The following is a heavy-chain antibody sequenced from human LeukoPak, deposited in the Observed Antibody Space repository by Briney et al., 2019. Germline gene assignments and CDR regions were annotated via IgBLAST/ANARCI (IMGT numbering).Heavy chain of an antibody. V-gene: IGHV4-30-2*01. CDR1: GGSISSGGYS. CDR2: IYHSGST. Sequence: SETLSLTCAVSGGSISSGGYSWSWIRQPPGKGLEWIGYIYHSGSTYYNPSLKSRVTISVDRSKNQFSLKLSSVTAADTAVYYCARDQGYLDYWGQGTLVTVSS. CDR3: ARDQGYLDY. J-gene: IGHJ4*02.